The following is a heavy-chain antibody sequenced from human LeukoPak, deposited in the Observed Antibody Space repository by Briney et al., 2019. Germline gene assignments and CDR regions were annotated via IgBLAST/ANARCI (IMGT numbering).Heavy chain of an antibody. D-gene: IGHD5-12*01. CDR3: ARDGYGGYLDQ. CDR1: GFTFSAYW. CDR2: IREDGGRT. V-gene: IGHV3-7*01. J-gene: IGHJ4*02. Sequence: PGGSLRLSCAVSGFTFSAYWLSWVRQAPGKGLEWVANIREDGGRTGYMDSVMGRFTISRDNAKSSVYLQMNYLTPEDTAVYYCARDGYGGYLDQWGQGTLVIVSS.